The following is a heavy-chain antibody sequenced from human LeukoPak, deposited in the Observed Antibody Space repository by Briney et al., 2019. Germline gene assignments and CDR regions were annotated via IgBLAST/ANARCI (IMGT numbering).Heavy chain of an antibody. J-gene: IGHJ4*02. CDR1: GFTFSDYY. V-gene: IGHV3-11*01. Sequence: GGSLRLSCAASGFTFSDYYMSWIRQAPGKGLEWVSYISSSGSTIYYADSVKGRFTISRDNAKSSLYLQMNSLRAEDTAVYYCAGEYYDILTGYRPFDYWGQGTLVTVSS. D-gene: IGHD3-9*01. CDR3: AGEYYDILTGYRPFDY. CDR2: ISSSGSTI.